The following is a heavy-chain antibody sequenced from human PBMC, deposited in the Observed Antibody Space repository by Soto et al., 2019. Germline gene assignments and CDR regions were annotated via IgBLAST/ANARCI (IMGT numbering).Heavy chain of an antibody. CDR1: GYTFTSYG. Sequence: ASVKVSCKASGYTFTSYGISWVRQAPGQGLEWMGWISAYNGNTNYAQKLQGRVTMTTDTSTSTAYMELRSLRSDDTAVYYCARGYIKLPGCYYYGMDVWGQGTTVTVSS. CDR2: ISAYNGNT. D-gene: IGHD5-18*01. V-gene: IGHV1-18*01. CDR3: ARGYIKLPGCYYYGMDV. J-gene: IGHJ6*02.